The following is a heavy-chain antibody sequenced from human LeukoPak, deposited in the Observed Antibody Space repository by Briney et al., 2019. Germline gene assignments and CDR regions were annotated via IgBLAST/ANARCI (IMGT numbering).Heavy chain of an antibody. J-gene: IGHJ4*01. CDR3: ARDGTAAGLYLDL. Sequence: GGSLGLSCAASGFIFSDYWVNWVRQAPGKGLEWVASIRQDGSEKTYVDSVKGRFTISRDNTKNFLYLQMSSLTAEDTAVYYCARDGTAAGLYLDLWGQGTLVTVSS. CDR2: IRQDGSEK. CDR1: GFIFSDYW. V-gene: IGHV3-7*01. D-gene: IGHD6-13*01.